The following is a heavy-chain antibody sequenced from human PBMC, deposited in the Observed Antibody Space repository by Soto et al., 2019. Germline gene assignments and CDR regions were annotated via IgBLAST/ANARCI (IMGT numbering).Heavy chain of an antibody. CDR1: GYSFSTYG. V-gene: IGHV1-18*01. CDR3: VRGPDIIVVPSARGHFDH. Sequence: QVHLEQSGAEMKKPGASVNVSCKASGYSFSTYGVSWGRQAPGQGPEWMGWISAYNGNTNYAQRFQGRLTLTTDTSTSTAYMELRGLRSDDTAVYYCVRGPDIIVVPSARGHFDHWGEGTLVTVSS. J-gene: IGHJ4*02. D-gene: IGHD2-2*01. CDR2: ISAYNGNT.